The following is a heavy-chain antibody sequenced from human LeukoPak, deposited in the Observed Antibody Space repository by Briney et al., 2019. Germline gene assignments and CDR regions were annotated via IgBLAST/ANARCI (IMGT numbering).Heavy chain of an antibody. Sequence: ASVKVSCKASGYTFTSYGISWVRQAPGQGLEWMGWISAYNGNTNYAQKLQGRVTMTTDTSTSTAHMELRSLRSDDTAVYYCARGNQDYDFWSGYLGGPQNWFDPWGQGTLVTVSS. D-gene: IGHD3-3*01. CDR3: ARGNQDYDFWSGYLGGPQNWFDP. J-gene: IGHJ5*02. V-gene: IGHV1-18*01. CDR2: ISAYNGNT. CDR1: GYTFTSYG.